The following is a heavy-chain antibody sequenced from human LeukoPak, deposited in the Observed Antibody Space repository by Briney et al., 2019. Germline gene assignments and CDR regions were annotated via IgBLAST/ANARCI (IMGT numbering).Heavy chain of an antibody. CDR3: AREIRTGYCSSTSCYRGPNWFDP. CDR2: IYYSGST. V-gene: IGHV4-59*01. Sequence: PSETLTLTCTVSGGSISSYYWSWIRQPPGKGLEWIGYIYYSGSTNYNPSLKSRVTISVDTSKNQFSLKLSSVTAADTAVYYCAREIRTGYCSSTSCYRGPNWFDPWGQGTLVTVSS. J-gene: IGHJ5*02. CDR1: GGSISSYY. D-gene: IGHD2-2*01.